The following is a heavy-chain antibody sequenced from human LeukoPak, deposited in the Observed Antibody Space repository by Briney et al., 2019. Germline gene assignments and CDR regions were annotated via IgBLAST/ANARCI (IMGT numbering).Heavy chain of an antibody. J-gene: IGHJ4*02. Sequence: PGGSLRLSCAASGSTFDDYAMHWVRQAPGKGLEWVSGISWNSGSIGYADSVKGRFTISRDNAKNSLYLQMNSLRAEDTALYYCAKDTHPRPQYYFDYWGQGTLVTVSS. CDR1: GSTFDDYA. CDR3: AKDTHPRPQYYFDY. CDR2: ISWNSGSI. V-gene: IGHV3-9*01.